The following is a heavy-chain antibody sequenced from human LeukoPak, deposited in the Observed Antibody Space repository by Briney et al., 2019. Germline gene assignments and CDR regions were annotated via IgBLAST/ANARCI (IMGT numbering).Heavy chain of an antibody. D-gene: IGHD3-3*01. CDR1: GYTFTSYG. J-gene: IGHJ3*02. Sequence: ASVKVSCKASGYTFTSYGISWVRQAPGQGLEWMGWISAYNGNTNYAQKLQGRVTMTTDTSTSTAYMELRSLRSDDTAVYYCARGRYEFWSGYQGDAFDIWGQGTMVTVSS. CDR3: ARGRYEFWSGYQGDAFDI. V-gene: IGHV1-18*01. CDR2: ISAYNGNT.